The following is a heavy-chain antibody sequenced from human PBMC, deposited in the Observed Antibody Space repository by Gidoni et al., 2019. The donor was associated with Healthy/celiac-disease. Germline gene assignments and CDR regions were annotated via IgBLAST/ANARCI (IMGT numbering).Heavy chain of an antibody. CDR2: INPNSGGT. CDR3: ARDIAGQNYDFWSGYYRGHYYYYYMDV. CDR1: GYTFTRDY. V-gene: IGHV1-2*02. J-gene: IGHJ6*03. D-gene: IGHD3-3*01. Sequence: QVQLVPSGAELKKPGASVKVSCKASGYTFTRDYMHWVRQTPGQGLEWMGWINPNSGGTNYAQKFQGRVTMTRDTSISTAYMELSRLRSDDTAVYYCARDIAGQNYDFWSGYYRGHYYYYYMDVWGKGTTVTVSS.